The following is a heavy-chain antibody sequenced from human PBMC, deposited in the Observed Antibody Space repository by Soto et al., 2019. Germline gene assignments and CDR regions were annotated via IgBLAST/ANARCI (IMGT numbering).Heavy chain of an antibody. CDR1: GGSVSSGSYY. CDR2: IYYSGST. Sequence: QVQLQESGPGLVKPSETLSLTCTVSGGSVSSGSYYWSWIRQPPGKGLEWIGYIYYSGSTNYNPSLESRVPISVDTSKNQFSLKLSSVTAADTAVYYCARDLGGDHYYDGMDVWGQGTTVTVSS. CDR3: ARDLGGDHYYDGMDV. V-gene: IGHV4-61*01. D-gene: IGHD3-16*01. J-gene: IGHJ6*02.